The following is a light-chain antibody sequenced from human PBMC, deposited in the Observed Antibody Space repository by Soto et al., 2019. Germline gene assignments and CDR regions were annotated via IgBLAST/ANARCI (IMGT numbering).Light chain of an antibody. CDR1: SSDVGGYNY. J-gene: IGLJ2*01. CDR3: SSYAGSNKKV. Sequence: QSALTQPPSASGSPGQSVTISCTGTSSDVGGYNYVSWYQHHPGKAPKLMIYEVSKRPSGVPDRFSGSKSDNTASLTVSGLQAEDEADYYCSSYAGSNKKVFGGGTQLTVL. V-gene: IGLV2-8*01. CDR2: EVS.